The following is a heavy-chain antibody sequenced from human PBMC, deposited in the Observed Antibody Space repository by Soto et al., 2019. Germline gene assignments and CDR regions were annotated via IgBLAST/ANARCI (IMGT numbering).Heavy chain of an antibody. CDR2: ISYDGSHK. CDR3: AKRRGDHSNYSWGIDV. V-gene: IGHV3-30*18. Sequence: QVQLVESGGGVVQPGRSPRLSCAASGFTFNNYGMHWVRQAPGKGLVWVTVISYDGSHKYYADSVKGRFTISRDNSKNTLYLQMNSLRDEDTAVYYCAKRRGDHSNYSWGIDVWGQGTTVTVSS. CDR1: GFTFNNYG. J-gene: IGHJ6*02. D-gene: IGHD4-4*01.